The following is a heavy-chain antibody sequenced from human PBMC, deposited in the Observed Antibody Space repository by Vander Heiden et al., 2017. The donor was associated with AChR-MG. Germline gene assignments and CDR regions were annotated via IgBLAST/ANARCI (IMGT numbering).Heavy chain of an antibody. CDR2: ISSSSSTI. CDR1: GFPFSSYS. D-gene: IGHD6-13*01. CDR3: ARGVAGSSWSNWFDP. Sequence: EVQLVESGGGLVQPGGPLRLSCAASGFPFSSYSMNWVRQAPGKGLEWVSYISSSSSTIYYADSVKGRFTISRDNAKNSLYLQMNSLRAEDTAVYYCARGVAGSSWSNWFDPWGQGTLVTVSS. J-gene: IGHJ5*02. V-gene: IGHV3-48*01.